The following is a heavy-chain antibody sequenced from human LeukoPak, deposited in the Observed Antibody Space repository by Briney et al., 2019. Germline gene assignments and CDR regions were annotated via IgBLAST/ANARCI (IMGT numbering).Heavy chain of an antibody. D-gene: IGHD2-21*01. CDR2: ISAYNGNT. CDR1: GYTFTSYY. J-gene: IGHJ1*01. V-gene: IGHV1-18*01. Sequence: GASVKVSCKASGYTFTSYYINWVRLAPGQGLEWMGWISAYNGNTKYAQKLQGRVTMTRDTSASTVYMELSSLRSEDTAVYYCARDESTSILWWWGQGTLITVSS. CDR3: ARDESTSILWW.